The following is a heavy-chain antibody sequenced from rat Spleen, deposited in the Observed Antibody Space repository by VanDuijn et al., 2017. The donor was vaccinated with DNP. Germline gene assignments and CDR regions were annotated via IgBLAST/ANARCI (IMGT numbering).Heavy chain of an antibody. CDR1: GFTFSDYY. CDR2: IGSDGSRT. J-gene: IGHJ2*01. V-gene: IGHV5-7*01. CDR3: ARRKNYGLSYYFDY. Sequence: EVQLVQSGGGLVQPGRSLKLSCAPSGFTFSDYYMAWVRQAPTKGLELVATIGSDGSRTYYRDSVKGRFTISRDNAKSSLYLQMNSLKSEDTATYYCARRKNYGLSYYFDYWGQGVMVTVSS. D-gene: IGHD1-6*01.